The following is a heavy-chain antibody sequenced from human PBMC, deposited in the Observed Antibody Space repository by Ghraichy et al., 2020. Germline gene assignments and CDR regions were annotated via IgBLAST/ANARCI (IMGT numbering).Heavy chain of an antibody. V-gene: IGHV4-39*01. CDR3: ARHGWVGTTPNLVGFDP. CDR1: GGSISSSSYY. CDR2: IYYSGST. D-gene: IGHD4-11*01. J-gene: IGHJ5*02. Sequence: SQTLSLTCTVSGGSISSSSYYWGWIRQPPGKGLEWIGSIYYSGSTYYNPSLKSRVTISVDTSKNQFSLKLSSVTAADTAVYYCARHGWVGTTPNLVGFDPWGQGTLVTVSS.